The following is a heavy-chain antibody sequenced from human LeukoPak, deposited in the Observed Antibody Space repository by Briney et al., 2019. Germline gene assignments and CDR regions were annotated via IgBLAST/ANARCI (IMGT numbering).Heavy chain of an antibody. J-gene: IGHJ4*02. CDR2: IYYTGST. CDR3: ARGYCSSTSCYAEDY. Sequence: PSETLSLTCTVSGGSISSYYWSWIRQPPGKGLEWIGYIYYTGSTNYNPSLKSRVTISVDTSKNQVSLKLSSVTAADTAVYYCARGYCSSTSCYAEDYWGQGTLVTVSS. V-gene: IGHV4-59*12. CDR1: GGSISSYY. D-gene: IGHD2-2*01.